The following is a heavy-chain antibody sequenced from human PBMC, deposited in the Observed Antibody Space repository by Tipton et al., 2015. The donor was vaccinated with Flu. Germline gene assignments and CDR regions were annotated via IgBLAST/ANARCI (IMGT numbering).Heavy chain of an antibody. V-gene: IGHV4-38-2*02. CDR3: ARVSPRRVTAIVVVMLPEGYFDY. CDR2: INHSGST. J-gene: IGHJ4*02. CDR1: GDSIGSDYY. D-gene: IGHD3-22*01. Sequence: TLSLTCSVSGDSIGSDYYWAWIRQAPGKGLEWIGEINHSGSTHYSSSLKGRVTMSVDSSKSQFSLHLNSVTAADTAVYYCARVSPRRVTAIVVVMLPEGYFDYWGQGTLVVVSS.